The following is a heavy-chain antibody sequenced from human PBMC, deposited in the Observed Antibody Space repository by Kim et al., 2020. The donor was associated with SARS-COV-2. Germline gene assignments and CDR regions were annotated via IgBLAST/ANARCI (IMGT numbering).Heavy chain of an antibody. J-gene: IGHJ6*02. D-gene: IGHD3-10*01. CDR3: AREGVSSGSVYGMDV. CDR1: GFTVNYNF. CDR2: IYSGGAT. V-gene: IGHV3-53*01. Sequence: GGSLRLSCEASGFTVNYNFMSWVRQAPGKGLEWVSVIYSGGATHYPDSVKGRFIISRDNSKNTLYLQMNSLRAEDTAVYYCAREGVSSGSVYGMDVWGQGTTVTVSS.